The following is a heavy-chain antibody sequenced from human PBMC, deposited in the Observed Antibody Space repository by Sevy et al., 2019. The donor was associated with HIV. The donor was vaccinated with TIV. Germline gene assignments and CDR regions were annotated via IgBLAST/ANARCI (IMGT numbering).Heavy chain of an antibody. CDR2: FDPEDGET. CDR3: AKVSGIAVAGRRESYYYYGIDV. D-gene: IGHD6-19*01. J-gene: IGHJ6*02. CDR1: GYTLTELS. Sequence: GASVKVSCKVSGYTLTELSMHWVRQAPGKGLEWMGGFDPEDGETIYAQKFQGRVTMTEDTSTDTAYMELSSLRSEDTTVYYCAKVSGIAVAGRRESYYYYGIDVWGQGTTVTVSS. V-gene: IGHV1-24*01.